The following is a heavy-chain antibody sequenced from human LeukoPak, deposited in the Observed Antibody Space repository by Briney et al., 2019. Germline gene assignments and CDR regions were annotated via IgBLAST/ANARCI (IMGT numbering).Heavy chain of an antibody. CDR1: GYTFTSYG. V-gene: IGHV1-18*01. D-gene: IGHD3-22*01. CDR3: ARAPHYYDSSGYYAY. CDR2: ISAYNGNT. Sequence: ASVKVSCKASGYTFTSYGISWVRQAPGQGLEWMGWISAYNGNTNYAQKLQGRVTMTTDTSTSTAYMELRSLRSDDTAVYYCARAPHYYDSSGYYAYWGQGTLVTVSS. J-gene: IGHJ4*02.